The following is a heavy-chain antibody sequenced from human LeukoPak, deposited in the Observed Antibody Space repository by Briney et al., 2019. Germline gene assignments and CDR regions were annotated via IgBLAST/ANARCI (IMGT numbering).Heavy chain of an antibody. D-gene: IGHD1-20*01. CDR1: GYTFTSYE. J-gene: IGHJ4*02. V-gene: IGHV1-8*01. CDR3: ARDYNWNDAFDY. Sequence: ASVKVSCKASGYTFTSYEINWVRQATGQGLEWMGWMNPNSGDTAYAQRFQGRITMTRSTSISTAYMELRSLRSDDTAVYYCARDYNWNDAFDYWGQGTLVTVSS. CDR2: MNPNSGDT.